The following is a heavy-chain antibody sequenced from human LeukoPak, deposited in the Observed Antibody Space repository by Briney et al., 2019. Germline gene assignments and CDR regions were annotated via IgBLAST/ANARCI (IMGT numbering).Heavy chain of an antibody. J-gene: IGHJ4*02. CDR2: IRYDGSNK. CDR1: GFTFSSYG. D-gene: IGHD6-13*01. Sequence: GGSLRLSCAASGFTFSSYGMHWVRQAPGKGLEWVAFIRYDGSNKYYADSVKGRFTISRGNSKNTLYLQMNSLRAEDTAVYYCAKDRPSYSSSGRLFDYWGQGTLVTVSS. CDR3: AKDRPSYSSSGRLFDY. V-gene: IGHV3-30*02.